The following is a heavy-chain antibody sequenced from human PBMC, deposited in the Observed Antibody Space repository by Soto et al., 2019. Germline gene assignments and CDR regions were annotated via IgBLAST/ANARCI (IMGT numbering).Heavy chain of an antibody. CDR2: IYHSGNT. CDR3: ARASGGSCPNCIDY. D-gene: IGHD2-15*01. J-gene: IGHJ4*02. Sequence: QVQLQESGPGLVKPSGTLSLTCAVSSGSISSSNWWSWVRQPPGKELEWMGEIYHSGNTNYNPSLKSRVTISVYKSKNQFSLKLSSVTAADTAVYYCARASGGSCPNCIDYWGQGTLVTVSS. V-gene: IGHV4-4*02. CDR1: SGSISSSNW.